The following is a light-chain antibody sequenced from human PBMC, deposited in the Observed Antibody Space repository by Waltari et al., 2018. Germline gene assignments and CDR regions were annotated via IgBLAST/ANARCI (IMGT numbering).Light chain of an antibody. CDR3: QQTHTRPAT. J-gene: IGKJ3*01. CDR2: FAS. V-gene: IGKV1-39*01. Sequence: DIELTQSPSSLSASVGDRVTISCRASETINTYINWYQQKPGEPPKLLFYFASNLQSGVPLRFTGRGSGTDFTLTISDLQSEDFATYYCQQTHTRPATFGPGTRVDVK. CDR1: ETINTY.